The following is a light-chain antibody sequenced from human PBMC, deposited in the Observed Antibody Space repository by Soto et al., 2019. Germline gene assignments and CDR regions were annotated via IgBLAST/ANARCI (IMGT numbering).Light chain of an antibody. J-gene: IGKJ4*01. V-gene: IGKV3-11*01. CDR1: QNIYNN. CDR2: DAS. CDR3: QQRSRWPLT. Sequence: EIVLTQSPATLSLSPGERATLSCRASQNIYNNLGWYQQKPGQAPRLLISDASTRATGVPARFSGSGSGTDFSLTIRSLQPEDFAVYYCQQRSRWPLTFGGGTKVDIK.